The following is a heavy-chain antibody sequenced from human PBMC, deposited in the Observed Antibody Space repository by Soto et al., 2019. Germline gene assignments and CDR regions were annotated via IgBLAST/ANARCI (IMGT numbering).Heavy chain of an antibody. CDR3: AREEYYYDSSGYYKH. D-gene: IGHD3-22*01. Sequence: ASVKVSCKASGYTFTSYDINWVRQATGQGLEWMGWMNPNSGNTGYAQKFQGRVTITADESTSTAYMELSSLRSEDTAVYYCAREEYYYDSSGYYKHWGQGTLVTVSS. J-gene: IGHJ4*02. CDR2: MNPNSGNT. CDR1: GYTFTSYD. V-gene: IGHV1-8*01.